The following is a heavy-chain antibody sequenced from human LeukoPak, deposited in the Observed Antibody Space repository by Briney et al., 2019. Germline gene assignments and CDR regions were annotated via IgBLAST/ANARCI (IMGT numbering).Heavy chain of an antibody. J-gene: IGHJ4*02. CDR1: GFTFSSYA. Sequence: GGPLRLSCAASGFTFSSYAMSWVRQAPGKGLEWGSGISGSGGSTYYADSVKGRFTISRDNSKNTLYLQMNSLRAEDTAVYYCAKALTLEMATDYWGQGTLVTVSS. D-gene: IGHD5-24*01. CDR2: ISGSGGST. CDR3: AKALTLEMATDY. V-gene: IGHV3-23*01.